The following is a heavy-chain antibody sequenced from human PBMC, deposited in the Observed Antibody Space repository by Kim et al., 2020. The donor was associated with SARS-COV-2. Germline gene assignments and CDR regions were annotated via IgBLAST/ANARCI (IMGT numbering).Heavy chain of an antibody. D-gene: IGHD2-15*01. CDR1: GGSISSSSYY. CDR3: ARPLTLGYCSGGSCYTNWFDP. V-gene: IGHV4-39*01. Sequence: SETLSLTCTVSGGSISSSSYYWGWIRQPPGKGLEWIGSIYYSGSTYYNPSLKSRVTISVDTSKNQFSLKLSSVTAADTAVYYCARPLTLGYCSGGSCYTNWFDPWGQGTLVTVSS. CDR2: IYYSGST. J-gene: IGHJ5*02.